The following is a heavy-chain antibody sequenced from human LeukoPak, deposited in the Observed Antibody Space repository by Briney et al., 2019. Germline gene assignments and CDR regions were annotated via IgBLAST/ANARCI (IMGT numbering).Heavy chain of an antibody. CDR3: ARTPGYCSGGSCPYFDY. J-gene: IGHJ4*02. V-gene: IGHV3-66*02. CDR2: IYSGGST. Sequence: GGSLRLSCAASGFTVSSNYMSWVRQAPGKGLEWVSVIYSGGSTYYADSVKGRFTISRDNSKNTLYLQMNSLRAEDTAVYYCARTPGYCSGGSCPYFDYWGQGTLVTVSS. CDR1: GFTVSSNY. D-gene: IGHD2-15*01.